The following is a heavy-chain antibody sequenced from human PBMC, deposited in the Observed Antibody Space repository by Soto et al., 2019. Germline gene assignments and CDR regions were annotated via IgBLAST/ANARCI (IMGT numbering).Heavy chain of an antibody. D-gene: IGHD3-10*01. CDR1: GGSISSYY. V-gene: IGHV4-59*12. J-gene: IGHJ6*02. Sequence: QVQLQESGPGLVKPSETLSLTCTVSGGSISSYYWSWIRQPPGKGLEWIGYIYYNGRTFYNPSLKIRVTISMDSSKSQLSLNLSAGTATDTAVYFCARGFVRSDPWSGFFGDGLSLPYGMDVWGQGSTVTVSS. CDR3: ARGFVRSDPWSGFFGDGLSLPYGMDV. CDR2: IYYNGRT.